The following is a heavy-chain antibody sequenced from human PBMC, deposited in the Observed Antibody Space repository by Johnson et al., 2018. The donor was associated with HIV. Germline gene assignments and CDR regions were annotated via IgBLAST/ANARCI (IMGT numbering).Heavy chain of an antibody. V-gene: IGHV3-11*01. D-gene: IGHD3-22*01. Sequence: QVQLVESGGGLVQPGGSLRLSCAASGFTFSDYYMSWIRQAPGKGLDWVSYISITGTTIYYADSVKGRFTISRDNAKNSLYLQMNSLRAEDTALYYCAKDIGYDSSGNAFDIWGQGTLVTVSS. CDR2: ISITGTTI. CDR3: AKDIGYDSSGNAFDI. J-gene: IGHJ3*02. CDR1: GFTFSDYY.